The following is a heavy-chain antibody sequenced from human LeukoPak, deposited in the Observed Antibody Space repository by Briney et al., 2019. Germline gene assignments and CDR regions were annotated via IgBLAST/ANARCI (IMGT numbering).Heavy chain of an antibody. CDR3: ARAAYDSSGYLTL. J-gene: IGHJ4*02. Sequence: GGSLRLSCAASGFTFSSYSMNWVRQAPGKGLEWVSSISSSSSYIYYADSVKGRFTISRDNSKNTLYLQMNSLRAEDTSMYYCARAAYDSSGYLTLWGRGTLVTVSS. D-gene: IGHD3-22*01. CDR1: GFTFSSYS. CDR2: ISSSSSYI. V-gene: IGHV3-21*03.